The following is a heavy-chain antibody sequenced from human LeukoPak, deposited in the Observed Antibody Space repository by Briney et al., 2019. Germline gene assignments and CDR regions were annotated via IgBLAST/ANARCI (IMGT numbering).Heavy chain of an antibody. CDR2: INPNSGGT. J-gene: IGHJ4*02. CDR1: GYTFTGYY. Sequence: GASVKVSCKASGYTFTGYYMHWVRQAPGQGLEWMGWINPNSGGTNYAQKFQGRVTMTRDTSISTAYMELSRLRSDDTAVYYCATRGYSSSWYYFDYWGQGTLVTVSS. V-gene: IGHV1-2*02. CDR3: ATRGYSSSWYYFDY. D-gene: IGHD6-13*01.